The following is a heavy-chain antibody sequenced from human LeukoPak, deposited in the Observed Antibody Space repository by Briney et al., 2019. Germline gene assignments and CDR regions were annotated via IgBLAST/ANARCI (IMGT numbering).Heavy chain of an antibody. CDR3: ARDQGDYGDYRTYNWFDP. Sequence: SVTVSCKASGGTFSIYAISWVRQAPGQGLEWMGGIIPIFGTANYAQKFQGRVTITTDESTSTAYMELSSLRSEDTAVYYCARDQGDYGDYRTYNWFDPWGQGTLVTVSS. J-gene: IGHJ5*02. D-gene: IGHD4-17*01. CDR1: GGTFSIYA. CDR2: IIPIFGTA. V-gene: IGHV1-69*05.